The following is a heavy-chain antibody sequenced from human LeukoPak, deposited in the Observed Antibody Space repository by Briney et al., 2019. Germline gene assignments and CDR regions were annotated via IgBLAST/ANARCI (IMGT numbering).Heavy chain of an antibody. D-gene: IGHD6-13*01. CDR3: AKDGGQSSSYSSSWFNCYYYGMDV. Sequence: PGGSLRLSCAASGFTFSSYAMSWVRQAPGKGLEWVSAISGSGGSTYYADSVKGRFTISRDNSKNTLYLQMNSLRAEDTAVYYCAKDGGQSSSYSSSWFNCYYYGMDVWGQGTTVTVSS. CDR2: ISGSGGST. CDR1: GFTFSSYA. J-gene: IGHJ6*02. V-gene: IGHV3-23*01.